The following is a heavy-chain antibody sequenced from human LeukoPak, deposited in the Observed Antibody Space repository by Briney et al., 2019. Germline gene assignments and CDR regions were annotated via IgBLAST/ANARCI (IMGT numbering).Heavy chain of an antibody. D-gene: IGHD1-26*01. J-gene: IGHJ1*01. Sequence: PGGSLTLTCAVSGFTFSQYYMGWVRQAPGTGLEWVAIIESDGSDRRYVDSVKGRFTISRDNAKNSLYLQMSSLTAEDTAIYYCTFLIREPQHWGQGTLVTVSS. CDR3: TFLIREPQH. V-gene: IGHV3-7*01. CDR2: IESDGSDR. CDR1: GFTFSQYY.